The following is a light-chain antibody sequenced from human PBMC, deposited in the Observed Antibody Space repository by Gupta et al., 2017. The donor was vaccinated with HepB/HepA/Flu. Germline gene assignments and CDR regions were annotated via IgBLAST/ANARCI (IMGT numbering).Light chain of an antibody. V-gene: IGKV3-20*01. CDR1: QSVDSKY. Sequence: ELVLTQSPGTLSLSPGERATLSCRASQSVDSKYLAWYQQKPGQAPRLLIYATSNRLTGVPHRFSGRGSGADFTLTISRLEAADFAVYYCQHFGDSPPGMTFGPGTRVD. CDR2: ATS. CDR3: QHFGDSPPGMT. J-gene: IGKJ3*01.